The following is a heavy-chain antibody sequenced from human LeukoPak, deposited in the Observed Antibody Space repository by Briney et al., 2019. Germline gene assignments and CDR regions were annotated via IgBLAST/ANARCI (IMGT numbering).Heavy chain of an antibody. CDR1: GGSFSGYY. V-gene: IGHV4-59*01. Sequence: PSETLSLTCAVYGGSFSGYYWSWIRQPPGKGLEWIGYIYYSGSTNYNPSLKSRVTISVDTSKNQFSLKLSSVTAADTAVYYCARDRWDYDSTRYFDLWGRGTLVTVSS. CDR2: IYYSGST. CDR3: ARDRWDYDSTRYFDL. J-gene: IGHJ2*01. D-gene: IGHD3-22*01.